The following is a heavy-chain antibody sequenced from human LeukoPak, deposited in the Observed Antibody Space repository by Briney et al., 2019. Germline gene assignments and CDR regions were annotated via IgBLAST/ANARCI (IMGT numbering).Heavy chain of an antibody. V-gene: IGHV3-23*01. D-gene: IGHD3-22*01. CDR1: GFTFSSYA. J-gene: IGHJ3*02. CDR3: AKDTSRDYYDSSGYYYVDAFDI. CDR2: ISGNGGST. Sequence: GGSLRLSCAASGFTFSSYAMSWVRQAPGKGLEWVSAISGNGGSTYYADSVKGRFTISRDNSKNTLYLQMNSLRAEDTAVYYCAKDTSRDYYDSSGYYYVDAFDIWGQGTMVTVSS.